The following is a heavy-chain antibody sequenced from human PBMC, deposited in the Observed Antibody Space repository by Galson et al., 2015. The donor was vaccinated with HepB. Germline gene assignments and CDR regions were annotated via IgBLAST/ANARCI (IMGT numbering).Heavy chain of an antibody. J-gene: IGHJ5*02. Sequence: SLRLSCAASGFTFSAYWMHWFRQAPGKGLVWVSRINMDGSSRSYADSVRGRFTISRDNAKNTLYLQMNSLSAEDAALYYCARNYHIGNSGYYQNYFDPWGQGTLVTVSS. CDR2: INMDGSSR. CDR3: ARNYHIGNSGYYQNYFDP. V-gene: IGHV3-74*01. CDR1: GFTFSAYW. D-gene: IGHD5-12*01.